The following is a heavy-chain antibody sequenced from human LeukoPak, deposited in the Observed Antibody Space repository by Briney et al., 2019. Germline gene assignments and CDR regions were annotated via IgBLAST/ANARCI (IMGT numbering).Heavy chain of an antibody. J-gene: IGHJ4*02. CDR3: APWIQGGGVFDY. Sequence: ASVKVSCKASGYTFTSYDINWVRQATGQGLEWMGWMNPNSGNTGYAQKFQGRVTMTRNTSISTAYMELSSLRSEDTAVYYCAPWIQGGGVFDYWGQGTLVTVSS. D-gene: IGHD3-16*01. CDR1: GYTFTSYD. CDR2: MNPNSGNT. V-gene: IGHV1-8*01.